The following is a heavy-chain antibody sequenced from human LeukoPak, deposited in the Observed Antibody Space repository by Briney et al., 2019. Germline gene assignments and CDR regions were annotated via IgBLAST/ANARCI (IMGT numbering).Heavy chain of an antibody. CDR3: ARAGYDILTGYYSSVY. D-gene: IGHD3-9*01. CDR2: ISSSSSYI. Sequence: GGSLRLSCADSGFTFSSYSMNWVGQAPGKGLEWVSSISSSSSYIYYAHSVKARFTISIHNAKNSLYLQMNSLRAEDTAVYYCARAGYDILTGYYSSVYWGQGTLVTVSS. J-gene: IGHJ4*02. CDR1: GFTFSSYS. V-gene: IGHV3-21*01.